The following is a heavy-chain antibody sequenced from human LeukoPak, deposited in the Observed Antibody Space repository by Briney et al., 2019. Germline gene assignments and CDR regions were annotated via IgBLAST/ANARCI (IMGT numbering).Heavy chain of an antibody. CDR1: GASISSSNYY. J-gene: IGHJ5*02. V-gene: IGHV4-39*07. CDR3: ARIPLISPGKNWFDP. CDR2: IYSSGNT. D-gene: IGHD3/OR15-3a*01. Sequence: SSETLSLTCAVSGASISSSNYYWGWVRQSPGKGLEWIGNIYSSGNTYYNASLKSRVTMSVDTFKNQFSLKLSSVTAADTAMYYCARIPLISPGKNWFDPWGQGTLVTVSS.